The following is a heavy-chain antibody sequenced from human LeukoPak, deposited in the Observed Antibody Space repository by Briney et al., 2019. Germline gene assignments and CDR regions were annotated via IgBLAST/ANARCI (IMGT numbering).Heavy chain of an antibody. D-gene: IGHD6-19*01. Sequence: GASVKVSCKASGYTFISYGISWVRQAPGQGLEWMGWISSHNGYTKYEQKFQGRVTMTTDTSMSTAYMELGSLRSDDTAVYYCARRRAVAGVNWFDPWGQGTLVTVSS. CDR2: ISSHNGYT. J-gene: IGHJ5*02. CDR3: ARRRAVAGVNWFDP. V-gene: IGHV1-18*01. CDR1: GYTFISYG.